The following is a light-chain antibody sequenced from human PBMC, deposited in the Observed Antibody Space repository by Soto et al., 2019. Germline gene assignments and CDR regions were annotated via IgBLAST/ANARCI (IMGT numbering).Light chain of an antibody. Sequence: QSALTQPASVSGSPGQSITISCTGTSSDVGGYKFVSWYQQHPGKAPKLMIYDVSNRPSGVSNRFSGSKSGNTASLTISGLQAEDEADYYCNSYTSSSSPVVFGGRTKLTVL. CDR3: NSYTSSSSPVV. V-gene: IGLV2-14*03. CDR2: DVS. CDR1: SSDVGGYKF. J-gene: IGLJ2*01.